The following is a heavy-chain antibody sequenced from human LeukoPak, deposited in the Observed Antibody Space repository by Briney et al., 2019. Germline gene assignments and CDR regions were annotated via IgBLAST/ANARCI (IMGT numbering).Heavy chain of an antibody. CDR1: RYTFTDYY. J-gene: IGHJ4*02. CDR2: INPNSGGT. V-gene: IGHV1-2*02. Sequence: ASVKVSCKASRYTFTDYYMHWVPQAPGQGLEWMGWINPNSGGTNYAQKFQGRVTMTRDTSIRTAYMELSSLRSDDTAMYYCASGASAFDYWGQGTLVTVSS. D-gene: IGHD3-16*01. CDR3: ASGASAFDY.